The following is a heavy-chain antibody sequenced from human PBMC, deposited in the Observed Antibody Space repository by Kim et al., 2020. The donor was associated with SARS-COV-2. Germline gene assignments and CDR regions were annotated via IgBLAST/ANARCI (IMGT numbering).Heavy chain of an antibody. Sequence: SETLSLTCTVSGGSISSYYWSWIRQPPGKGLEWIGYIYYSGSTNYNPSLKSRVTISVDTSKKQFSLKLSSVTAADTAVYYCARDDGVGAKDYWGQGTLVTVSA. V-gene: IGHV4-59*01. CDR3: ARDDGVGAKDY. CDR1: GGSISSYY. CDR2: IYYSGST. J-gene: IGHJ4*02. D-gene: IGHD1-26*01.